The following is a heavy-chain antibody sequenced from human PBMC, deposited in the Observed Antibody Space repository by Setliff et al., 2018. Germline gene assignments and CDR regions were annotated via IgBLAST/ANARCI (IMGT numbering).Heavy chain of an antibody. D-gene: IGHD1-1*01. Sequence: SVKVSCKASGVTFSNYDITWVRQAPGQGLEWLGRTIPMHHIAKSSQKFQGRVTITADKSTSTAYMELSSLRADDMAVYYCVCGNVYNPFDYWGQGTLVTVSS. CDR1: GVTFSNYD. V-gene: IGHV1-69*04. J-gene: IGHJ4*02. CDR2: TIPMHHIA. CDR3: VCGNVYNPFDY.